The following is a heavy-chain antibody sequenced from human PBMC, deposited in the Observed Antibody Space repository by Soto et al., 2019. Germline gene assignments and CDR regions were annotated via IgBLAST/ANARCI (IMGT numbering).Heavy chain of an antibody. Sequence: SQTLSLTSSISGDSVSSNIGAWNWIRQSPSIGLEWLGRTYYRSKCYNDYAVSVKSRITINPDTSKNQFSLQLNSVTPEDTAVYYCARDNADSSSWYKWFDPWGQGTLVTVSS. CDR3: ARDNADSSSWYKWFDP. D-gene: IGHD6-13*01. V-gene: IGHV6-1*01. J-gene: IGHJ5*02. CDR2: TYYRSKCYN. CDR1: GDSVSSNIGA.